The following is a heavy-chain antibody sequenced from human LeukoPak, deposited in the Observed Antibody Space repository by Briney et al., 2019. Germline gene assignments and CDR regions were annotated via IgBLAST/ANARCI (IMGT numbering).Heavy chain of an antibody. CDR1: GYTFTGYY. CDR3: AREGVAVVVPAAFDR. V-gene: IGHV1-2*02. CDR2: INPNSGGT. Sequence: ASVKVSCKASGYTFTGYYMHWVRQAPGQGLEWMGWINPNSGGTNYAQKFQGRVTMTRDTSISTAYMELSRLRSDDTAVYYCAREGVAVVVPAAFDRWGQGTMVTV. D-gene: IGHD2-2*01. J-gene: IGHJ4*02.